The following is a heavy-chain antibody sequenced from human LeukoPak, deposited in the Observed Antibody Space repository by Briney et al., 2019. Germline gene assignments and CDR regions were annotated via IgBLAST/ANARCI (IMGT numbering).Heavy chain of an antibody. CDR2: INHSGST. V-gene: IGHV4-34*01. Sequence: SEALSLTCAVYGGSFSGYYWSWIRQPPGKGLEWIGEINHSGSTNYNPSLKSRVTISVDTSKNQFSLKLSSVTAADTAVYYCARFAVAGTQYYYYYYMDVWGKGTTVTVSS. J-gene: IGHJ6*03. CDR3: ARFAVAGTQYYYYYYMDV. D-gene: IGHD6-19*01. CDR1: GGSFSGYY.